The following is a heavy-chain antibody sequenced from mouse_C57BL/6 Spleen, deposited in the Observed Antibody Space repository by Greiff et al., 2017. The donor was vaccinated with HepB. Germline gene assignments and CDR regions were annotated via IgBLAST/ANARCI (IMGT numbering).Heavy chain of an antibody. CDR2: INPGSGGT. CDR3: ARWGVTTGDY. Sequence: QVQLKESGAELVRPGTSVKVSCTASGYAFTNYLIEWVKQRPGQGLEWIGVINPGSGGTNYNEKFKGKATLTADKSSSTAYMQLSSLTSEDSAVYFCARWGVTTGDYWGQGTTLTVSS. CDR1: GYAFTNYL. D-gene: IGHD2-2*01. J-gene: IGHJ2*01. V-gene: IGHV1-54*01.